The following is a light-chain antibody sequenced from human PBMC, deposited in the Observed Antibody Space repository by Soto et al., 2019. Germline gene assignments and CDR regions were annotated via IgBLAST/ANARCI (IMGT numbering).Light chain of an antibody. CDR2: GNN. CDR1: SSNIGADYD. V-gene: IGLV1-40*01. CDR3: QAYDGSLSGSF. Sequence: QSVLTQPPSVSGAPGQRVTISCTGSSSNIGADYDVHWYRQLPGTAPKLLIYGNNHRPSGVPDRFSGSKSGTSDSLAISGLQAEDEADYYCQAYDGSLSGSFFGGGTTLTVL. J-gene: IGLJ2*01.